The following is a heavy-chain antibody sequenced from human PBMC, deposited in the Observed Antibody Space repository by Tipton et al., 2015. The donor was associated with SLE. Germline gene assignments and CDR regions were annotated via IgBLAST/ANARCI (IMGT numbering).Heavy chain of an antibody. D-gene: IGHD1-7*01. CDR3: ARDGNWDYGFDGFDI. CDR1: GGSISSGGYY. J-gene: IGHJ3*02. CDR2: IYYIVTT. V-gene: IGHV4-31*03. Sequence: TLSLTCTVSGGSISSGGYYWSWIRQHPGKGLEWIGYIYYIVTTHYNPSLKSRVTISADPSKNQFSLKLNSVTAADTAVYFCARDGNWDYGFDGFDIWGQGTVVTVSS.